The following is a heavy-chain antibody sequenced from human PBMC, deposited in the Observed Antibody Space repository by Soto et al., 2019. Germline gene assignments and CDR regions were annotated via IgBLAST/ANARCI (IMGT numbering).Heavy chain of an antibody. D-gene: IGHD3-10*01. J-gene: IGHJ6*02. CDR1: GSTFGDYA. V-gene: IGHV3-49*04. Sequence: GGSLRLSCTASGSTFGDYAMSWVRQAPGKGLEWVGFIRSKAYGGTTEYAASVKGRFTISRDDSKSIAYLHMNSLKTEGTAVYYCTRDKEDGSGAERYYYYYYGMDVWGQGTTVTVSS. CDR2: IRSKAYGGTT. CDR3: TRDKEDGSGAERYYYYYYGMDV.